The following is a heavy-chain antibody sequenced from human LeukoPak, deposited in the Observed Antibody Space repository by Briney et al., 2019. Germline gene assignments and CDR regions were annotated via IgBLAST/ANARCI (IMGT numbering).Heavy chain of an antibody. D-gene: IGHD3-10*01. J-gene: IGHJ5*02. CDR1: GGSFSGYY. CDR2: INHSGST. V-gene: IGHV4-34*01. CDR3: ASSVLLWFGEFSPRFDP. Sequence: SETLSLTCAVYGGSFSGYYWSWIRQPPGKGLEWIGEINHSGSTNYNPSLKSRVTISVDTSKNQFSLKLSSVTAADTAVYYCASSVLLWFGEFSPRFDPWGQGTLVTVSS.